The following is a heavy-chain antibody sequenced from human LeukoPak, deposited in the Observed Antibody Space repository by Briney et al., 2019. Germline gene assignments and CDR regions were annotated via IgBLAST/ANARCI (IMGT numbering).Heavy chain of an antibody. Sequence: SVKVSCKASGGTFSSYAISWVRQAPGQGLEWMGGIIPIFGTANYAQKFRGRVTITADESTSTAYMELSSLRSEDTAVYYCARRGQDYDILTGYYTFDYWGQGTLVTVSS. J-gene: IGHJ4*02. V-gene: IGHV1-69*13. CDR3: ARRGQDYDILTGYYTFDY. D-gene: IGHD3-9*01. CDR2: IIPIFGTA. CDR1: GGTFSSYA.